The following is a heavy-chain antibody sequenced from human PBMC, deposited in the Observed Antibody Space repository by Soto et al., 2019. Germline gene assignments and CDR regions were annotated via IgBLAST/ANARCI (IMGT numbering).Heavy chain of an antibody. CDR3: ARAKLVVEGRFDY. V-gene: IGHV3-23*01. D-gene: IGHD3-22*01. Sequence: GGSLRLSCAASGFTFDNYGMSWVRQAPGKGLEWVSTVSGSGGSTYYAASVKGRFTISREYSKNTMYLQMNSLRAEDTAVYYCARAKLVVEGRFDYWGQGTLVTVSS. CDR2: VSGSGGST. CDR1: GFTFDNYG. J-gene: IGHJ4*02.